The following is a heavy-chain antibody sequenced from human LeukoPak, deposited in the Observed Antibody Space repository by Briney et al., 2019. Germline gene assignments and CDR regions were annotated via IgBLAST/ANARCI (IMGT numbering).Heavy chain of an antibody. J-gene: IGHJ3*02. CDR1: GGSISSYY. D-gene: IGHD3-22*01. CDR2: ICYSGST. Sequence: PSETLSLTCTVSGGSISSYYWSGIRQPPGKGLEWIGYICYSGSTNYNPSLKSRVTISVDTSKNQFSLKLSSVTAADTAVYYCARVALGGDYYDSSGYSTTDAFDIWGQGTMVTVSS. CDR3: ARVALGGDYYDSSGYSTTDAFDI. V-gene: IGHV4-59*08.